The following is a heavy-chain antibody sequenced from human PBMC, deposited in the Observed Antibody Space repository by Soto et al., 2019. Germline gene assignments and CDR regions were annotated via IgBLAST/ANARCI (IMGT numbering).Heavy chain of an antibody. D-gene: IGHD2-2*02. CDR1: GYTFTSYA. CDR2: INAGNGNA. CDR3: ARDLGYCSSTSCYKSYYYYGMDV. J-gene: IGHJ6*02. Sequence: ASVKVSCKASGYTFTSYAMHWVRQAPGQRLEWMGWINAGNGNAKYSQKFQGRVTITRDTSASTAYMELSSLRSEDTAVYYCARDLGYCSSTSCYKSYYYYGMDVWGQGTTVTV. V-gene: IGHV1-3*01.